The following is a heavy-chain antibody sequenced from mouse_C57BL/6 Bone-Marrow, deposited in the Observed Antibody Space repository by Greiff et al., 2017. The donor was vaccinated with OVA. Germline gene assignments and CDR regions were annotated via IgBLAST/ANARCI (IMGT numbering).Heavy chain of an antibody. CDR1: GFTFSDYY. V-gene: IGHV5-16*01. CDR3: AREGRYNWYFDV. CDR2: INYDGSST. J-gene: IGHJ1*03. Sequence: EVQRVESEGGLVQPGSSMKLSCTASGFTFSDYYMAWVRQVPEKGLEWVANINYDGSSTYYLDSLKSRFIISRDNAKNILYLQMSSLKSEDTATYYCAREGRYNWYFDVWGTGTTVTVSS. D-gene: IGHD2-14*01.